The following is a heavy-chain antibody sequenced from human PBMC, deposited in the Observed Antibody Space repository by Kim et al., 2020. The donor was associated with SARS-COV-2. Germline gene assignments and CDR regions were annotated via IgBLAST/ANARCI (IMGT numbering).Heavy chain of an antibody. CDR3: ARRRSGALDS. D-gene: IGHD3-3*01. Sequence: STYYNPSRKSRVPISVDTSKNQFSLRVSSVTAADTAVYYCARRRSGALDSWGQGTLVTVSS. V-gene: IGHV4-39*01. CDR2: ST. J-gene: IGHJ4*02.